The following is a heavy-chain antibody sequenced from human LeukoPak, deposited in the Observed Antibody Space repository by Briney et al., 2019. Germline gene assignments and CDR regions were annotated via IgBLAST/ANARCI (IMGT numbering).Heavy chain of an antibody. J-gene: IGHJ5*02. CDR1: GGSISSYY. D-gene: IGHD2-2*01. CDR2: IYYSGST. V-gene: IGHV4-59*01. Sequence: SETLSLTCTVSGGSISSYYWSWIRQPPGKGLEWIGYIYYSGSTNYNPSLKSRVTISVDTSKNQFSLKLSSETAADTAVYYCARQRGYCSSTSCYDPPINWFDPWGQGTLVTVSS. CDR3: ARQRGYCSSTSCYDPPINWFDP.